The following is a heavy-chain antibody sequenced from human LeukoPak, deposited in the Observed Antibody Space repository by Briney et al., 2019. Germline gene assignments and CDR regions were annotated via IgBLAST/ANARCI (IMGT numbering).Heavy chain of an antibody. CDR2: ISSSGSTI. V-gene: IGHV3-11*01. CDR3: ARSFAKSWIQLWFEY. J-gene: IGHJ4*02. D-gene: IGHD5-18*01. CDR1: GFTFSDYY. Sequence: GGSLRLSCAASGFTFSDYYVSWIRQAPGKGLEWVSYISSSGSTIYYADSVKGRFTISRDNAKNSLYLQMNSLRAEDTAVYYCARSFAKSWIQLWFEYWGQGTLVTVSS.